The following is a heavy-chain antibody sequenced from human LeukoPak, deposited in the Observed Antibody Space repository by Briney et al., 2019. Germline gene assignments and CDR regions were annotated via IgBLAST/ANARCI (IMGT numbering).Heavy chain of an antibody. D-gene: IGHD6-13*01. CDR1: GFNFRNYA. V-gene: IGHV3-23*01. Sequence: GSLRLSCAASGFNFRNYAMSWVRQAPGKGLEWVSGISGSGYTTHYADSVKGRFTISRDNPKNMMFLALNSLRAEDTAIYYCAKMENLWTIAAAGANYYHYFGMDVWGQGTTVTVSS. J-gene: IGHJ6*02. CDR3: AKMENLWTIAAAGANYYHYFGMDV. CDR2: ISGSGYTT.